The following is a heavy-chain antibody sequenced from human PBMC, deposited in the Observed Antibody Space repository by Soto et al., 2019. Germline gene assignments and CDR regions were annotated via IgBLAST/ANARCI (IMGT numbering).Heavy chain of an antibody. CDR3: ARTTVTTMPNWFDP. D-gene: IGHD4-17*01. J-gene: IGHJ5*02. CDR1: GGSISSYY. Sequence: SETLSLTCTVSGGSISSYYWSWIRQPPGKGLEWIGYIYYSGSTNYNPSLKSRVTISVDTSKNQFSLKLSSVTAADTAVYYCARTTVTTMPNWFDPWGQGTLVTVSS. V-gene: IGHV4-59*08. CDR2: IYYSGST.